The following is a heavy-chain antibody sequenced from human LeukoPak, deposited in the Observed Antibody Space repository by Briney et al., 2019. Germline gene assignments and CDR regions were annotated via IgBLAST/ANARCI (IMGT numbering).Heavy chain of an antibody. CDR2: ISAYNGNT. V-gene: IGHV1-18*01. Sequence: ASVKVSCKASGYTFTNYGISWVRQAPGQGLEWMGWISAYNGNTRYAQKLQGRVTMTTDTSTSTAYMELRSLRSDDTAVYYCARQGRCSRTSCYTRGDAFDIWGQGTMVTVSS. CDR3: ARQGRCSRTSCYTRGDAFDI. D-gene: IGHD2-2*02. CDR1: GYTFTNYG. J-gene: IGHJ3*02.